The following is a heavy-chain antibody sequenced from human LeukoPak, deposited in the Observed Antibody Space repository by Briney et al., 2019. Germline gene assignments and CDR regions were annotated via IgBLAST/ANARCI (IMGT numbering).Heavy chain of an antibody. J-gene: IGHJ3*02. V-gene: IGHV7-4-1*02. Sequence: GASVKVSCKASGYTFTSYGISWVRQAPGQGLEYMGWIRTNTGSPTYAQGFTGRFVFSLDTSVNTAYLQISSLKAEDTAVYYCAKDLDSAAFDIWGQGTMVTVSS. CDR1: GYTFTSYG. CDR2: IRTNTGSP. CDR3: AKDLDSAAFDI. D-gene: IGHD2-15*01.